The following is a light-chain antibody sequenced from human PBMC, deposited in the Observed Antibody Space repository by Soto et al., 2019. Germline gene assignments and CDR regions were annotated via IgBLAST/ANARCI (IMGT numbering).Light chain of an antibody. CDR1: QSVGSN. V-gene: IGKV3D-15*01. Sequence: EIVMTQSPATLSVSPGERATLSCRASQSVGSNLAWYQQKPGQASRLLIYGASTSATDIPAWLSGSGYGIEFTFTISRLESEDFSFYYCPQYSNGAPITFGPGTRLESK. CDR3: PQYSNGAPIT. J-gene: IGKJ5*01. CDR2: GAS.